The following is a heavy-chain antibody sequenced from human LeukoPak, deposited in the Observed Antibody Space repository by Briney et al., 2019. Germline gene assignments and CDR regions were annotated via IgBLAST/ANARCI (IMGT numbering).Heavy chain of an antibody. J-gene: IGHJ4*02. D-gene: IGHD2/OR15-2a*01. CDR1: GNTFTALS. V-gene: IGHV1-24*01. CDR3: ATDFYRGRQFDY. CDR2: FDPEDVET. Sequence: ASVKVSCKVSGNTFTALSMNWVRQAPGKELEWMGGFDPEDVETSYAQKFQGRVTMTEDTSTATAYMDLSSLRPDDTAVYYCATDFYRGRQFDYWGQGTLVTVSS.